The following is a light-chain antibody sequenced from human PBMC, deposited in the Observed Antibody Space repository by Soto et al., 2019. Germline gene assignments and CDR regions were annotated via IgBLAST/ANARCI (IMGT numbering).Light chain of an antibody. CDR1: GSDVGGYDY. Sequence: QSVLTHPASVSGSPGQSITISCTGTGSDVGGYDYVSWYQHHPGKAPKLMIFDVSSRPSGISIRFSGSKSGNTASLTISGLQAEDEADFYCNSYTSSSTLIFGGGTKVTVL. J-gene: IGLJ2*01. CDR3: NSYTSSSTLI. V-gene: IGLV2-14*03. CDR2: DVS.